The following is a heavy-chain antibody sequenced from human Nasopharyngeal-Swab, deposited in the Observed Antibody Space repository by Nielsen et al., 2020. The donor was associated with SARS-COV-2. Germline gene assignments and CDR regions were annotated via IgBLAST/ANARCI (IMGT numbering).Heavy chain of an antibody. CDR1: GFTFSSYW. CDR3: ARGGSSSWYGDFDY. J-gene: IGHJ4*02. V-gene: IGHV3-74*01. CDR2: INSDGSST. Sequence: GESLKISCAASGFTFSSYWMHWVRQAPGKGLVWVSRINSDGSSTSYADSVKGRFTISRDNAKNTLYLQMNSLRAGDTAVYYCARGGSSSWYGDFDYWGQGTLVTVSS. D-gene: IGHD6-13*01.